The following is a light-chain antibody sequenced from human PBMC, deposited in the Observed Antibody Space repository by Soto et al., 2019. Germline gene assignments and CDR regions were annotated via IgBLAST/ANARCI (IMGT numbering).Light chain of an antibody. CDR2: DVS. Sequence: QSALTQPASVSGSPGQSITISCTGTSSDVGGYNYVSWYQQHPGKAPKLMIYDVSNRPSGVSNRFSGSKSGNTASLTISGLQAEDEADYYCSSYTSSSPYVVLGGATKLTVL. V-gene: IGLV2-14*01. CDR3: SSYTSSSPYVV. CDR1: SSDVGGYNY. J-gene: IGLJ2*01.